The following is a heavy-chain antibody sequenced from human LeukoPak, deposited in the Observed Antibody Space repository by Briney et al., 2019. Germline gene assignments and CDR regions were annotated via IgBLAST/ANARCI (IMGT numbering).Heavy chain of an antibody. CDR2: IYSSGST. V-gene: IGHV4-4*07. J-gene: IGHJ4*02. Sequence: SETLSLTCTVSGGSISSYYWSWIRQPAGKGLEWIGHIYSSGSTNYNPSLKSRVTMSIDTSKNQFSLKLSSVTAADTAVYYCAREYCSGGTCYLPGYWGQGTLVTVSS. CDR3: AREYCSGGTCYLPGY. CDR1: GGSISSYY. D-gene: IGHD2-15*01.